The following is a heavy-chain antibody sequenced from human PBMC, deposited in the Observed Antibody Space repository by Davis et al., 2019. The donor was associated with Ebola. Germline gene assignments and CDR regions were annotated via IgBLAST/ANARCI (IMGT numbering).Heavy chain of an antibody. D-gene: IGHD1-26*01. J-gene: IGHJ4*02. CDR3: AKDYSMYYFDN. Sequence: GESLKISCAASGFTFSSYAMSWVRQAPGKGLELVSAISGSGGSTYYADSVKGRFTISRDNSKNTLYLQMNSLRAEDTAVYYCAKDYSMYYFDNWGQGTLVTVSS. CDR2: ISGSGGST. CDR1: GFTFSSYA. V-gene: IGHV3-23*01.